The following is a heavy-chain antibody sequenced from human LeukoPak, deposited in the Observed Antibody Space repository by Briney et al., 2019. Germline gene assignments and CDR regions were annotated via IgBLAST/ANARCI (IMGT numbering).Heavy chain of an antibody. D-gene: IGHD1-26*01. CDR2: ISSSSSDI. Sequence: PGGSLRLSCAASGFTFGSYAMYWVRQAPGKGLEWVSSISSSSSDIYYADSVKGRFTISRDNAKNSLYLQMSSLRAEDTAVYYCARKTPYRNGFDCWGQGTLVTVSS. CDR1: GFTFGSYA. CDR3: ARKTPYRNGFDC. V-gene: IGHV3-21*06. J-gene: IGHJ4*02.